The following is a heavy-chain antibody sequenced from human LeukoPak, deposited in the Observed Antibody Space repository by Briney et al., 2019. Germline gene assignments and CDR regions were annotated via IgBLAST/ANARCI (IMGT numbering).Heavy chain of an antibody. CDR1: GFTFSSYS. V-gene: IGHV3-21*01. CDR2: ISSSSSYI. Sequence: PGGSLRLSCAASGFTFSSYSMNWVRQAPGKGLEWVSSISSSSSYIYYADSVKGRFTISRDNAKNSLYLQMNSLRAEDTAVYYCARGPRSGPRFYYYYYMDVWGKGTTVTVSS. D-gene: IGHD3-3*01. J-gene: IGHJ6*03. CDR3: ARGPRSGPRFYYYYYMDV.